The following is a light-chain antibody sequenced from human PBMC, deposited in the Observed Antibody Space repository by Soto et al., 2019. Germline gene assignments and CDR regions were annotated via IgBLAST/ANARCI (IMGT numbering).Light chain of an antibody. CDR2: GAS. CDR3: QQYNGDSRT. Sequence: DIQMTQSPSTLSASVGDRITITCRASQNIGTSLAWYQQKPGMAPKFLIYGASNLQSGIPSRFSGSGSGTEFSLNISSLQPDDFATYYCQQYNGDSRTFGQGTKVEVK. J-gene: IGKJ1*01. V-gene: IGKV1-5*03. CDR1: QNIGTS.